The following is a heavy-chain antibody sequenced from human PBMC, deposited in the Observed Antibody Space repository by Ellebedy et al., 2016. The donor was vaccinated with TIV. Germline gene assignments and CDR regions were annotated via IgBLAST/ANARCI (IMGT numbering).Heavy chain of an antibody. D-gene: IGHD3-3*01. CDR1: GYTFTSYG. Sequence: ASVKVSXXASGYTFTSYGISWVRQAPGQGLEWMGWISAYNGNTNYAQKLQGRVTMTTDTSTSTAYMELRSLRSDDTAVYYCASEPSTRNYDFWSGAFRNWGQGTLVTVSS. J-gene: IGHJ4*02. CDR2: ISAYNGNT. V-gene: IGHV1-18*01. CDR3: ASEPSTRNYDFWSGAFRN.